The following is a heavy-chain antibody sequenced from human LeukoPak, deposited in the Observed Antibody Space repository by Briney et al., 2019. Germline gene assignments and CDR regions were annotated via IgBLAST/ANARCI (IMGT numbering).Heavy chain of an antibody. D-gene: IGHD4-17*01. Sequence: PSETLSLTCAVSGGSISSSNWWSWVRQPPGKGLEWIGEIYHSGSTNYNPSLKSRVTISVDKSKNQFSLKLSSVTAADTAVYYCARDRVTTPSWFDPWGQGTLVTVSS. CDR1: GGSISSSNW. CDR3: ARDRVTTPSWFDP. V-gene: IGHV4-4*02. CDR2: IYHSGST. J-gene: IGHJ5*02.